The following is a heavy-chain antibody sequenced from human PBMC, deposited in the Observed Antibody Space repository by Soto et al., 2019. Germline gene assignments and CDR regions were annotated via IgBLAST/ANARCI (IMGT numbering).Heavy chain of an antibody. CDR1: GDSISSGNKY. Sequence: QVQLRESGPGLVMPSQTLSLTCTVSGDSISSGNKYWSWIRQPPGKGLEWIGYIFSSGTTYYNPSLKSRLTMSLDVSQNQFSLKLNSLTDADTAVYFCARVPSPFDYYYAMDVWGQGTTVTVSS. CDR3: ARVPSPFDYYYAMDV. CDR2: IFSSGTT. V-gene: IGHV4-30-4*01. J-gene: IGHJ6*02. D-gene: IGHD3-16*01.